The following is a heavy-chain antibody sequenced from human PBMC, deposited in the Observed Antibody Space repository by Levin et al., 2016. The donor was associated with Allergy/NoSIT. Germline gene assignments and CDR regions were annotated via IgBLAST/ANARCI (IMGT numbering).Heavy chain of an antibody. V-gene: IGHV4-30-4*01. CDR3: ARHRRKTSYYYYYMDV. Sequence: SETLSLTCTVSGGSISSGDYYWSWIRQPPGKGLEWIGYIYYSGSTYYNPSLKSRVTISVDTSKNQFSLKLSSVTAADTAVYYCARHRRKTSYYYYYMDVWGKGTTVTVSS. J-gene: IGHJ6*03. CDR1: GGSISSGDYY. CDR2: IYYSGST.